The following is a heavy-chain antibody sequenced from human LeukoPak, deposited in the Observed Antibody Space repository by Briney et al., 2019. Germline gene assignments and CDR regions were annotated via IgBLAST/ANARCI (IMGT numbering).Heavy chain of an antibody. Sequence: EASVKVSCKASGGTFSSYAISWVRQAPGQGLEWMGGIIPIFGTANYAQKFQGRVTITADESTSTAYMELSSLRSEDTAVYYCARDRATAAVMDYWGQGTLVTVSS. V-gene: IGHV1-69*13. CDR2: IIPIFGTA. CDR1: GGTFSSYA. J-gene: IGHJ4*02. CDR3: ARDRATAAVMDY. D-gene: IGHD6-13*01.